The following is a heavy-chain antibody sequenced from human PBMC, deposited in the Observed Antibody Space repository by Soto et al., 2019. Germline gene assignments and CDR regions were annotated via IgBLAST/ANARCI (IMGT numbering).Heavy chain of an antibody. CDR3: AKGNIAAAGILDY. V-gene: IGHV3-23*01. D-gene: IGHD6-13*01. Sequence: HPGGSLRLSCAASGFTFSSYAMTWVRQAPGQGLEWVSAISGSGGSTYYADSVKGRFTISRDNSKNTLYLQMNSLRAEDTAVYYCAKGNIAAAGILDYWGQGTLVTVS. CDR2: ISGSGGST. J-gene: IGHJ4*02. CDR1: GFTFSSYA.